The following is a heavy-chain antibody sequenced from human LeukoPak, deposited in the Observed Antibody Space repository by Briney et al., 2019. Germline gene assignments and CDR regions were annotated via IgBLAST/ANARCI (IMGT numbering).Heavy chain of an antibody. V-gene: IGHV1-69*05. D-gene: IGHD2-2*02. CDR3: ARVYCSSTSCYNYYYYYMDV. J-gene: IGHJ6*03. CDR2: IIPIFGTA. CDR1: GGTFSSYA. Sequence: SVKVSCKASGGTFSSYAISWVRQAPGQGLEWMGGIIPIFGTANYAQKFQGRVTITTDESTSTAYMELSSLRSEDTAVYYCARVYCSSTSCYNYYYYYMDVWGKGTTVTVSS.